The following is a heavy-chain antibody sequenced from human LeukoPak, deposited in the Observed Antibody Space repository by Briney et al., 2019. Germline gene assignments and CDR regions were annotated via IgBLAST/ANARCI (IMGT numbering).Heavy chain of an antibody. CDR2: IYYSGST. Sequence: SETLSLTCTVSGGSISSYYWSWIRQPPGKGLEWIGYIYYSGSTNYNPSLKSRVTISVDTSKNQFSLKLSSVTAADTAVYYCASQYCSGGSCKDYWGQGTPVTVSS. CDR1: GGSISSYY. CDR3: ASQYCSGGSCKDY. D-gene: IGHD2-15*01. V-gene: IGHV4-59*01. J-gene: IGHJ4*02.